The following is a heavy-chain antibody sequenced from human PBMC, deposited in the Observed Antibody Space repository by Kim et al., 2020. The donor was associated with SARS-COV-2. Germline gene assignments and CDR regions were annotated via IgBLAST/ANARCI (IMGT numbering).Heavy chain of an antibody. Sequence: SETLSLTCAVSGGSISSSNWWSWVRQPPGKGLEWIGEIYHSGSTNYNPSLKSRVTISVDKSKNQFSLKLSAVTAADTAVYYCARDLTDSSDNWFDPWGQGTLVTVSS. J-gene: IGHJ5*02. V-gene: IGHV4-4*02. D-gene: IGHD6-25*01. CDR1: GGSISSSNW. CDR2: IYHSGST. CDR3: ARDLTDSSDNWFDP.